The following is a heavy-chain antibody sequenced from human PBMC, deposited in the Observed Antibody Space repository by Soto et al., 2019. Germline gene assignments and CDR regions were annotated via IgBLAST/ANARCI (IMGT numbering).Heavy chain of an antibody. J-gene: IGHJ6*02. V-gene: IGHV3-30-3*01. CDR3: ARDRVPYVYFYYGMDV. CDR2: MSMDGSNK. CDR1: GFAFNNYS. Sequence: QVQLVESWGGVVQPGRSLRLSCAASGFAFNNYSMHWVRQAPGKGLEWVAIMSMDGSNKYYADSVKGRFTISRDNSKGILYLQMSSLRPADTAVYFCARDRVPYVYFYYGMDVWGQGATVTVSS. D-gene: IGHD3-10*02.